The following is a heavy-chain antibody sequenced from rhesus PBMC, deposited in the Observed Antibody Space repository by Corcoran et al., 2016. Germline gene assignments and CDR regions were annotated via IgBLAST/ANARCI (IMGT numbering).Heavy chain of an antibody. Sequence: QVQLQESGPAVVKPAETLSLTYAVSGGSISSSNWWDWIRQSPGKGLAWIGGIHDSPVNTVYRPSLQGRVTLSIDPSQNPFSLKLSSVTAADTAVYFCARHLGSSYGWRFDVWGAGVLVTVSS. D-gene: IGHD6-43*01. CDR1: GGSISSSNW. CDR3: ARHLGSSYGWRFDV. J-gene: IGHJ5-1*01. V-gene: IGHV4-93*02. CDR2: IHDSPVNT.